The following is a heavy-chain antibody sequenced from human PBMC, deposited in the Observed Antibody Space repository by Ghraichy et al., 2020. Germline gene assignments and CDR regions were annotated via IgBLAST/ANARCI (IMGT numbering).Heavy chain of an antibody. CDR3: AREGAVGQPYYFDY. D-gene: IGHD5-18*01. CDR2: IYSGGST. J-gene: IGHJ4*02. V-gene: IGHV3-53*01. Sequence: GESLNISCAASGFTVSSNYMSWVRQAPGKGLEWVSVIYSGGSTYYADSVKGRFTISRDNSKNTLYLQMNSLRAEDTAVYYCAREGAVGQPYYFDYWGQGTLVTVSS. CDR1: GFTVSSNY.